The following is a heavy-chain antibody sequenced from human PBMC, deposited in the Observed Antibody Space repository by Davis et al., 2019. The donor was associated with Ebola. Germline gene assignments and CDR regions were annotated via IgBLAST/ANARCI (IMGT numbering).Heavy chain of an antibody. D-gene: IGHD6-19*01. V-gene: IGHV3-30*02. J-gene: IGHJ4*02. Sequence: GESLKISCAASGFTFSSYGMHWVRQAPGKGLEWVAFIRYDGSNKYYADSVKGRFTISRDNSKNTLYLQMNSLRADDTAVYYCARGFRGGWSFGIDYWGQGTLVTVSS. CDR1: GFTFSSYG. CDR3: ARGFRGGWSFGIDY. CDR2: IRYDGSNK.